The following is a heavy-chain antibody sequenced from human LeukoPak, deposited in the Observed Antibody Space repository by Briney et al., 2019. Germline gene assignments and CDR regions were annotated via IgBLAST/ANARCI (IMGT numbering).Heavy chain of an antibody. Sequence: ASVKVSCKASGYTFTSYYMHWVRQAPGQGLEWMGIINPSGGSTSYAQKFQGRVTMTRDTFTSTVYTELSSLRSEDTAVYYCARGQWIAAAGIRLDYWGQGTLVTVSS. CDR2: INPSGGST. CDR3: ARGQWIAAAGIRLDY. CDR1: GYTFTSYY. D-gene: IGHD6-13*01. J-gene: IGHJ4*02. V-gene: IGHV1-46*01.